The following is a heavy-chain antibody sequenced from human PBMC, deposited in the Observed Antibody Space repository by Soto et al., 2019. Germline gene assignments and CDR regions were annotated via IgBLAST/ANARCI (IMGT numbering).Heavy chain of an antibody. V-gene: IGHV3-74*01. D-gene: IGHD3-9*01. CDR1: GFTFSSYW. CDR3: ARAFPYFDQSPSTYRARKYYYYGMDV. CDR2: INSDGSST. J-gene: IGHJ6*02. Sequence: TGGSLRLSCAASGFTFSSYWMHWVRQAPGKGLVWVSRINSDGSSTSYADSVKGRFTISRDNAKNTLYLQMNSLRAEDTAVYYCARAFPYFDQSPSTYRARKYYYYGMDVWGQGTTVTVSS.